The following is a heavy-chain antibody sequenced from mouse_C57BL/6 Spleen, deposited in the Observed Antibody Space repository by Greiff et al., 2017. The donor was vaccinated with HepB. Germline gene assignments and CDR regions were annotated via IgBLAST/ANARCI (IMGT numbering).Heavy chain of an antibody. V-gene: IGHV2-4*01. CDR2: IWSGGST. CDR3: AKEGNWDEWYLDV. D-gene: IGHD4-1*01. Sequence: VKLQQSGPGLVQPSQSLSITCTVSGFSLTSYGVHWVRQPPGKGLEWLGVIWSGGSTDYNAAFISRLSISKDNSKSQVFFKMKSLQADDTAIYYCAKEGNWDEWYLDVWGTGTTVTVSS. CDR1: GFSLTSYG. J-gene: IGHJ1*03.